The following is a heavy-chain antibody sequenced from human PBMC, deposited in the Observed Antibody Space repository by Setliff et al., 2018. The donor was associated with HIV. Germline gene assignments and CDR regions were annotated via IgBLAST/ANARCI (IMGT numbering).Heavy chain of an antibody. J-gene: IGHJ1*01. V-gene: IGHV3-23*01. CDR2: IGGSGGST. CDR3: AKGETSAYFEYFQN. D-gene: IGHD1-26*01. Sequence: GGSLRLSCAANGFSFSSYAMSWVRQAPGKGLEWVSGIGGSGGSTYYADSVKGRFTISRDNSKNTLYLQVNGLRAEDTAVYYCAKGETSAYFEYFQNWGQGTLVTVSS. CDR1: GFSFSSYA.